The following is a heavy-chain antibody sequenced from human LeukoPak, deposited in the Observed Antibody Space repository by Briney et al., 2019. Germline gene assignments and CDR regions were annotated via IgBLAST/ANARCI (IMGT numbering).Heavy chain of an antibody. V-gene: IGHV1-2*02. J-gene: IGHJ4*02. CDR2: INPNSGGT. D-gene: IGHD2-21*01. CDR1: GYTFTGYY. CDR3: ARVISDAGFIRSDLFDY. Sequence: GASVKVSCKASGYTFTGYYMHWVRQAPGQGLEWMGWINPNSGGTNYAQKFQGRVTMTRDTSISTAYMELGRLRSDDTAVYYCARVISDAGFIRSDLFDYWGQGTLVTVSS.